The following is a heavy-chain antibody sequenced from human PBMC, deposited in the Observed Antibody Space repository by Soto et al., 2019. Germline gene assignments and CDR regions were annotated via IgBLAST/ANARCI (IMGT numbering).Heavy chain of an antibody. CDR2: IYYSGST. V-gene: IGHV4-39*01. CDR3: ATSNWFDP. J-gene: IGHJ5*02. CDR1: GGSISSRGYY. Sequence: QLQLQESGPGLVKPSETLSLTCTVSGGSISSRGYYWGWIRQPPGKGLEWIGTIYYSGSTYYNPSLKSRVTIPVDTSKHQFSLKLSSVTAADTAVYYCATSNWFDPWGQGTLVTVSS.